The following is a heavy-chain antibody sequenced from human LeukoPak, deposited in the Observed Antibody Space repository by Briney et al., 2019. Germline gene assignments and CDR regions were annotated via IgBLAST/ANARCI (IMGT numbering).Heavy chain of an antibody. D-gene: IGHD2-15*01. CDR3: ARGPSVLRAIDN. J-gene: IGHJ4*02. Sequence: GGGLRLSCAASGFIVSRYWMHWVRQAPGKELVWVSRINNDGSITNSADSVKGRFTISRDNAKDTLYLQMDSLRAEDTAIYYCARGPSVLRAIDNWGQGTLVAVSS. CDR1: GFIVSRYW. CDR2: INNDGSIT. V-gene: IGHV3-74*01.